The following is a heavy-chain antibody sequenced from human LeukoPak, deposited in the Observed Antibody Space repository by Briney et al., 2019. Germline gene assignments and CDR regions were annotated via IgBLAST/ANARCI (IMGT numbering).Heavy chain of an antibody. Sequence: SETLSLTCTVSGDSIRSATYYWGWIRQPPGKGLEWIGSIYYSGNTYYNPSLKSRLTISVDTSKNQLSLKLSSVTAADTAVYYCARLYSGTRPPGYWGQGTLVTVSS. D-gene: IGHD3-10*01. J-gene: IGHJ4*02. CDR1: GDSIRSATYY. V-gene: IGHV4-39*01. CDR3: ARLYSGTRPPGY. CDR2: IYYSGNT.